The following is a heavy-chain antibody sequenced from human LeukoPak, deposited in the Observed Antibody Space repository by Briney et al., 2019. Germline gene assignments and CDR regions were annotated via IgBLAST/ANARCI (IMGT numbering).Heavy chain of an antibody. J-gene: IGHJ4*02. Sequence: NPGGSLRLSCAASGFTFSDYYMSWIRQVPGKGLEWVSYISTSGSTIYYADSVKGRFTISRDNAKNSLYLQMNSLRAEDTAVYYCARVGHGEIPRILAGVLSFDSWGQGTLVTVSS. V-gene: IGHV3-11*01. CDR3: ARVGHGEIPRILAGVLSFDS. D-gene: IGHD6-19*01. CDR1: GFTFSDYY. CDR2: ISTSGSTI.